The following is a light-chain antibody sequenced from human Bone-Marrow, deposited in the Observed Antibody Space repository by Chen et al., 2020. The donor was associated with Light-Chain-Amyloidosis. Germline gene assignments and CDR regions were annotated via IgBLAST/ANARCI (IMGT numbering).Light chain of an antibody. Sequence: SYVLTQPSSVSVAPGQTATIAWGGNNIGSTSVHWYQQTPGRAPLLVVYDDSDRPSGIPERLSGSNSRNTATLTISRVEAGDEADYYCQVWDRSSDRPVFGGGTKLTVL. CDR2: DDS. CDR3: QVWDRSSDRPV. J-gene: IGLJ3*02. V-gene: IGLV3-21*02. CDR1: NIGSTS.